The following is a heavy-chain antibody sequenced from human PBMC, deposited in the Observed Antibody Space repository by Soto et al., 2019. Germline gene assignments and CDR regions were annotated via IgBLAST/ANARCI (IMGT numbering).Heavy chain of an antibody. Sequence: QVHLVQSGAEVKKPGSSVKVSCKASGGTFSKYAINWVRQAPGQGLEWMGGIIPIFGTTNYAQKFQGRVTVTADESTSTASMELSSLRFEDTAVYFCRTVGDYGSGSYYDNWGQGTLVTVSS. J-gene: IGHJ4*02. D-gene: IGHD3-10*01. CDR2: IIPIFGTT. CDR3: RTVGDYGSGSYYDN. CDR1: GGTFSKYA. V-gene: IGHV1-69*01.